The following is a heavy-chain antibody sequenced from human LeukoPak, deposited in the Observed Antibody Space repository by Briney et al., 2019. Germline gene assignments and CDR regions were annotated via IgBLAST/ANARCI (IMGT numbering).Heavy chain of an antibody. CDR1: GFTFSNYA. D-gene: IGHD2-15*01. CDR3: AREPRDCTGGTCQSAGGYYFYY. J-gene: IGHJ4*02. CDR2: ISASGGS. V-gene: IGHV3-23*01. Sequence: GGSLRLSCAASGFTFSNYAMSWVRQAPRKGLEWVSGISASGGSYYADSVKGRFTVSRDISKNTLYLQMNSLRAEDTAVYFCAREPRDCTGGTCQSAGGYYFYYSSQGTLVTVSS.